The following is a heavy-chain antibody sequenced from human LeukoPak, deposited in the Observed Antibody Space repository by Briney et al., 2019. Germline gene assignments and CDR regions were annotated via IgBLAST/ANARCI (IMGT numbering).Heavy chain of an antibody. V-gene: IGHV4-59*01. CDR1: GGSISSYY. CDR2: IYYSGST. J-gene: IGHJ4*02. Sequence: SQTLSLTCTVSGGSISSYYWSWIRQPPGKGLEWIGYIYYSGSTNYNPSLKSRVTISVDTSKNQFSLKLSSVTAADTAVYYCARDSPKPHWGQGTLVTVSS. CDR3: ARDSPKPH.